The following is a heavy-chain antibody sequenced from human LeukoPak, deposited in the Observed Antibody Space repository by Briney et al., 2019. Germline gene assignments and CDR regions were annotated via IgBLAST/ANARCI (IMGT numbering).Heavy chain of an antibody. D-gene: IGHD2-2*02. V-gene: IGHV3-11*04. CDR1: GFTFSDYY. CDR2: IGSSGSTI. Sequence: GGSLRLSCAASGFTFSDYYMSWIRQAPGKGLEWVSYIGSSGSTIYYADSVKGRFTIYRDKAKHSLYLQMNSRRAEDAAVYYCARGKQRHCSSSSCYTESDYWGQGILVTVSS. J-gene: IGHJ4*02. CDR3: ARGKQRHCSSSSCYTESDY.